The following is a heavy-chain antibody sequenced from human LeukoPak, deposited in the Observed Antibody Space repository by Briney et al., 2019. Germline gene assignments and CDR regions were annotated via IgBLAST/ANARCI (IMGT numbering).Heavy chain of an antibody. CDR2: ISAYNGNT. CDR1: GYTFTSYG. V-gene: IGHV1-18*01. J-gene: IGHJ4*02. D-gene: IGHD6-19*01. Sequence: ASVKVSCKASGYTFTSYGISWVRQAPGQGLEWMGWISAYNGNTNYAQKLQGRVTMTTDTSTSTAYMELRSLRSDDTAVYYCVRDHSSGSKGAYWGQGTLVTVSS. CDR3: VRDHSSGSKGAY.